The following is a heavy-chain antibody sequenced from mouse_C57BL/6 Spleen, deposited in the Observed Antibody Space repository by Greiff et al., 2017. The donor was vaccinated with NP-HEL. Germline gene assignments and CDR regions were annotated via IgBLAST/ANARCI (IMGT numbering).Heavy chain of an antibody. Sequence: EVQLQQSGPELVKPGASVKIPCKASGYTFTDYNMDWVQQSHGKSLEWIGDINPNNGGTIYNQKFKGKATLTVDKSSSTAYMELRSLTSEDTAVYYCARRDGSARFAYWGQGTLVTVSA. J-gene: IGHJ3*01. CDR2: INPNNGGT. CDR3: ARRDGSARFAY. V-gene: IGHV1-18*01. CDR1: GYTFTDYN.